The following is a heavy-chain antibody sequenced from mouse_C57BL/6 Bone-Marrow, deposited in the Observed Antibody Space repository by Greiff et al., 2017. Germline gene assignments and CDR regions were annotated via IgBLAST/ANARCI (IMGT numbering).Heavy chain of an antibody. CDR1: GYTFTSYW. D-gene: IGHD1-1*01. CDR2: IYPGSGST. J-gene: IGHJ1*03. Sequence: QVQLKQPGAELVKPGASVKMSCKASGYTFTSYWITWVKQRPGQGLEWIGDIYPGSGSTNYNEKFKSKATLTVDTSSSTAYMQLSSLTSEDSAVYYCARHFGYYGSSYWYFDVWGTGTTVTVSS. V-gene: IGHV1-55*01. CDR3: ARHFGYYGSSYWYFDV.